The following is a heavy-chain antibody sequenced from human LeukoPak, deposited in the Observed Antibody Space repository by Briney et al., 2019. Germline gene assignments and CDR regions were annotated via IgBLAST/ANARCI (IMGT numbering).Heavy chain of an antibody. Sequence: SETLSLTCAVSGGSISSGGYSWSWIRQPPGKGLEWIGYIYYSGSTYYNPSLKSRVTISVDTSKNQFSLKLSSVTAADTAVYYCARDYWGDYDILTGYSNKNWFDPWGQGTLVTVSS. CDR2: IYYSGST. CDR1: GGSISSGGYS. D-gene: IGHD3-9*01. J-gene: IGHJ5*02. V-gene: IGHV4-30-2*05. CDR3: ARDYWGDYDILTGYSNKNWFDP.